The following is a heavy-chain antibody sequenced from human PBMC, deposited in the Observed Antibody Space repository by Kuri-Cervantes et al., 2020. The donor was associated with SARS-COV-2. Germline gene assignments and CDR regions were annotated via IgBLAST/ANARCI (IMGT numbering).Heavy chain of an antibody. CDR2: ISAYNGNT. D-gene: IGHD6-13*01. J-gene: IGHJ1*01. CDR3: SRTAAAGTQYFQH. Sequence: ASVKVSCKASGYTFTSYYMHWVRQAPGQGLEWMGWISAYNGNTNYAQKLQGRVTMTTDTSTSTAYMELRSLRSDDTAVYYCSRTAAAGTQYFQHWGQGTLVTVSS. V-gene: IGHV1-18*04. CDR1: GYTFTSYY.